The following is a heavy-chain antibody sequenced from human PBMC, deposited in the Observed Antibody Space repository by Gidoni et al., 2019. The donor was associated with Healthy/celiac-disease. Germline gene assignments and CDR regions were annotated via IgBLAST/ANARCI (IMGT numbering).Heavy chain of an antibody. J-gene: IGHJ6*02. V-gene: IGHV1-69*01. Sequence: QVQLVQSGAEVQKPGSSVKVSCKASGGTFSSYAISWVRQAPGQGLEWMGGIIPIVGTANYAQKFQGRVTITADESTSTAYMELSSLRSEDTAVYYWARAQRYFERGGEAGMDVWGQGTTVTVSS. CDR2: IIPIVGTA. CDR1: GGTFSSYA. D-gene: IGHD3-9*01. CDR3: ARAQRYFERGGEAGMDV.